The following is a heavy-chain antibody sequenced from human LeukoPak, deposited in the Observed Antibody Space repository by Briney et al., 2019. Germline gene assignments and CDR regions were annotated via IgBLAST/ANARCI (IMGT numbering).Heavy chain of an antibody. V-gene: IGHV3-21*01. CDR2: ISSSSSYI. D-gene: IGHD2-21*02. CDR3: ASQYCGGDCYNY. J-gene: IGHJ4*02. CDR1: GFTFSSYS. Sequence: GGSLRLSCAASGFTFSSYSMNWVRQAPGKGLEWVSSISSSSSYIYYADPVKGRFTISRDNAKNSLYLQMNSLRAEDTAVYYCASQYCGGDCYNYWGQGTLVTVSS.